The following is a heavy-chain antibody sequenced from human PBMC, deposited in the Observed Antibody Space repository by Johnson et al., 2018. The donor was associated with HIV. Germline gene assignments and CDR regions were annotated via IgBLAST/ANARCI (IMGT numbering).Heavy chain of an antibody. Sequence: VQLVESGGGLVQPGGSLRLSCAASGFTVSSNYMSWVRQAPGKGLEWVSVIYSGGNTYYADSMKGRFTISRDNSKNTLYLQMNSLRVEDTAVYYCARERGISGGFDFWGQGTRVSVSS. D-gene: IGHD2-15*01. CDR1: GFTVSSNY. V-gene: IGHV3-66*01. CDR3: ARERGISGGFDF. J-gene: IGHJ3*01. CDR2: IYSGGNT.